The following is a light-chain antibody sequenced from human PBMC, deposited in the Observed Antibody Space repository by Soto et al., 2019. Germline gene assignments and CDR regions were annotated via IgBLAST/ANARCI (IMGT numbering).Light chain of an antibody. V-gene: IGKV3-11*01. CDR3: QQRSNWPLSLT. J-gene: IGKJ4*01. Sequence: EIVLTQSPATLSLSPGERATLSCRASQSVSSYLAWYQQEPGQAPRLLIYDASNRATGIPARFSGSGSGTDFTLTISSLETEDFAVYYCQQRSNWPLSLTFGGGTKVDIK. CDR2: DAS. CDR1: QSVSSY.